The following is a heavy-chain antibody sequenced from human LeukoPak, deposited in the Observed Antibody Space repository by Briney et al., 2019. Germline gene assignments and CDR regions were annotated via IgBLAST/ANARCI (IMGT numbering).Heavy chain of an antibody. J-gene: IGHJ4*02. V-gene: IGHV3-66*03. CDR1: GFTVSSNS. CDR3: AKAPTQYSSSWWFEY. D-gene: IGHD6-13*01. CDR2: IYSDNT. Sequence: GGSLRLSCTVSGFTVSSNSMSWVRQAPGKGLEWVSFIYSDNTHYSDSVKGRFTISRDNSKNTLYLQMNSLRAEDRAVYYCAKAPTQYSSSWWFEYWGQGTLVTVSS.